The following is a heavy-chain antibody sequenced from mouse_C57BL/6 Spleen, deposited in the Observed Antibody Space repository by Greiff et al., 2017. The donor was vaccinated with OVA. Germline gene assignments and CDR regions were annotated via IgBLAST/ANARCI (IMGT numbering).Heavy chain of an antibody. CDR2: IRNKANNHAT. V-gene: IGHV6-6*01. D-gene: IGHD2-3*01. CDR1: GFTFSDAW. J-gene: IGHJ3*01. CDR3: TRGDGYYEAWFAY. Sequence: EVKLLESGGGLVQPGGSMKLSCAASGFTFSDAWMDWVRQSPEKGLEWVAEIRNKANNHATYYAESVKGRFTISRDDSKSSVYLQMNSLRAEDTGIYYCTRGDGYYEAWFAYWGQGTLVTVSA.